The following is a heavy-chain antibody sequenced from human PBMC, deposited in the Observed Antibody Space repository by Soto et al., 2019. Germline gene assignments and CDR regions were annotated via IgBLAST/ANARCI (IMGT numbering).Heavy chain of an antibody. CDR2: LSDSGGSI. Sequence: PGGSLRLSCTASGFTFNRHAMTWVRQAPGKGLEWVSGLSDSGGSIYYADSVKGRFTISRDNSMNTLYLQMNTLRAEDTAVYFCAGAPGWLIENWGQGTLVTVSS. V-gene: IGHV3-23*01. CDR3: AGAPGWLIEN. J-gene: IGHJ4*02. CDR1: GFTFNRHA. D-gene: IGHD5-12*01.